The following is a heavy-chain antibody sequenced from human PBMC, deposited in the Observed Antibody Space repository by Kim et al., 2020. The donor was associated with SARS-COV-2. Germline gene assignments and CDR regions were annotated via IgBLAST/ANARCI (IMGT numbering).Heavy chain of an antibody. J-gene: IGHJ4*02. CDR2: ISYDGSNK. V-gene: IGHV3-33*05. CDR3: ARAVKVGALDY. CDR1: GFTFSSYG. D-gene: IGHD1-26*01. Sequence: GGSLRLSCAASGFTFSSYGMHWVRQAPGKGLEWVAVISYDGSNKYYADSVKGRFTISRDNSKNTLYLQMNSLRAEDTAVYYCARAVKVGALDYWGQGTLVTVSS.